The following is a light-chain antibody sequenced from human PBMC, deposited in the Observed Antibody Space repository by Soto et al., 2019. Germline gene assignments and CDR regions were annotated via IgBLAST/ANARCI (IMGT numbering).Light chain of an antibody. J-gene: IGKJ5*01. CDR2: AAS. CDR1: QSIRNY. CDR3: QQSYSTPRIT. V-gene: IGKV1-39*01. Sequence: DIQMTQFPSSLSASVRDIVTITCRASQSIRNYLNWYQQKPGKAPKLLIYAASSLQSGVPSRFSGRGSGTDFTLTISSLQPEDFATYYCQQSYSTPRITFGQGTRLEIK.